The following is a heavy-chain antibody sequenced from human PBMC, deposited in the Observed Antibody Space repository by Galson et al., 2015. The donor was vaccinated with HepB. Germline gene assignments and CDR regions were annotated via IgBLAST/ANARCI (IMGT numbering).Heavy chain of an antibody. V-gene: IGHV3-53*01. D-gene: IGHD4-17*01. J-gene: IGHJ3*02. CDR1: GFTVSSNY. Sequence: SLRLSCAASGFTVSSNYMNWVRQAPGKGLEWVSVIFSGGSTYYAASARGRSNISSNKSKNTLYLQGDSMRTEDTDVSYCARLRYGDYVMGALDIWGQGTMVIVSS. CDR3: ARLRYGDYVMGALDI. CDR2: IFSGGST.